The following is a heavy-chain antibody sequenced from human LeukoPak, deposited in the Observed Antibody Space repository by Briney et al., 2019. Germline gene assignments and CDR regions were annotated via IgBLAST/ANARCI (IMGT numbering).Heavy chain of an antibody. D-gene: IGHD3-9*01. V-gene: IGHV3-23*01. CDR1: GFSISGYG. CDR2: ISGTGSRT. CDR3: AKGSNNKILTHGGYFDS. Sequence: GGSLRLSCAAAGFSISGYGMIWVRQAPGKGLDWVSGISGTGSRTYDADSVKGRFIISRDNSKKPVYLQMNRLRVEDTAVYYCAKGSNNKILTHGGYFDSWGQGTPVTVSS. J-gene: IGHJ4*02.